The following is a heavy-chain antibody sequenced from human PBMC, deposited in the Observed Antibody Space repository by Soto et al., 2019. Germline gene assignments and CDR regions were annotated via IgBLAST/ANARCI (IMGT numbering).Heavy chain of an antibody. J-gene: IGHJ3*02. D-gene: IGHD3-22*01. CDR3: ARDFRDSSGYYHAFDI. CDR1: GFTFSSYS. Sequence: PGGSLRLSCAASGFTFSSYSMNWVRQAPGKGLEWVSSISSSSSYIYYADSVKGRFTISRDNAKNSLYLQMNGLRAEDTAVYYCARDFRDSSGYYHAFDIWGQGTMVTVSS. CDR2: ISSSSSYI. V-gene: IGHV3-21*01.